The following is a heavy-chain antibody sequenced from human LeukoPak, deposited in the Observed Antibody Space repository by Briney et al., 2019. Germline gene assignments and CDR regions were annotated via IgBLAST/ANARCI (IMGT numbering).Heavy chain of an antibody. CDR1: GYRFSSYW. D-gene: IGHD2-15*01. Sequence: GESLKISCKGSGYRFSSYWIGWVRQMPGKGLEWMVIIHPGDSETRYSPSFQGQVTISADKSISTAYLQWSSLKASDTAMYYCVRALGYCTSGSCYYYDYWGQGTLVTVSS. CDR2: IHPGDSET. J-gene: IGHJ4*02. V-gene: IGHV5-51*01. CDR3: VRALGYCTSGSCYYYDY.